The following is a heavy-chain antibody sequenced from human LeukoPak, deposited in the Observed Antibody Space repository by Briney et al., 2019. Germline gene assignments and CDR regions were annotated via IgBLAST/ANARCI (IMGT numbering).Heavy chain of an antibody. CDR1: GGTFSSYA. J-gene: IGHJ6*03. CDR2: IIPVFGTI. V-gene: IGHV1-69*05. D-gene: IGHD2-2*01. Sequence: SVKVSCKASGGTFSSYAISWVRQAPGQGLEWMGRIIPVFGTIKYAQKFQGRVTITTDESTRTAYMELSSLRSDDTAVYYCARTVVVPAATSSYYYYMDVWGKGTTVTVSS. CDR3: ARTVVVPAATSSYYYYMDV.